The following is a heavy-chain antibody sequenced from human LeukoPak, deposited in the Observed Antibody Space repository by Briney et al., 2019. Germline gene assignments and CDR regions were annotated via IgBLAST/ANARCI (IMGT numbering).Heavy chain of an antibody. V-gene: IGHV4-34*01. CDR3: ASRMYYYYGMDV. J-gene: IGHJ6*02. CDR2: IDHREST. CDR1: GVSFSDYY. Sequence: PSETLSLTCAVYGVSFSDYYWSWIRQPPGKGLEGIGEIDHRESTTYNPSLKSRVTISVDTSKNQFSLKLNSVTAADTAVYYCASRMYYYYGMDVWGQGTTVIVSS.